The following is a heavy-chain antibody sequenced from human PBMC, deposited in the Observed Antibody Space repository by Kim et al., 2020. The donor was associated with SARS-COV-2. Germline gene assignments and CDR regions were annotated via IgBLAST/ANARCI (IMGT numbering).Heavy chain of an antibody. CDR1: GFTFSDHY. Sequence: GGSLRLSCATSGFTFSDHYMDWVRQAPGKGLEWVGRTRNKAKSYTTEYAASVKGRFTISRDDSKNSLHLQMNSLKTEDTAVYYCATDTTMDYFYYYGLDV. CDR3: ATDTTMDYFYYYGLDV. J-gene: IGHJ6*01. D-gene: IGHD5-18*01. CDR2: TRNKAKSYTT. V-gene: IGHV3-72*01.